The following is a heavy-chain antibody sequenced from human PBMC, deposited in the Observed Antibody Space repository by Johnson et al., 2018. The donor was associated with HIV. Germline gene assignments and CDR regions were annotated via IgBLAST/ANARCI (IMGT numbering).Heavy chain of an antibody. CDR3: ATARGSRGYYRSHAFDI. D-gene: IGHD3-3*01. V-gene: IGHV3-64*01. CDR2: ISSNGGST. Sequence: EMQLVESGGGLVQPGGSLRLSCAASGFTFSSYAMHWVRQAPGKGLEYVSAISSNGGSTYYANSVKGRFTISRDNSKNTLYLQMGSLRAEDMAVYYCATARGSRGYYRSHAFDIWGQGTMVTVSS. J-gene: IGHJ3*02. CDR1: GFTFSSYA.